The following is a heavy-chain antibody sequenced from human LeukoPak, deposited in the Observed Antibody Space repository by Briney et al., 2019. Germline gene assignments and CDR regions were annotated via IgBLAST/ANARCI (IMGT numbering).Heavy chain of an antibody. CDR1: RPSLTRAYS. D-gene: IGHD3-3*01. V-gene: IGHV4-38-2*02. J-gene: IGHJ4*02. CDR3: AKTTVYYDFWSDIPTRAYYFDY. CDR2: TYHRGPP. Sequence: SETLSLTCTVSRPSLTRAYSSGSTPPPPGPAPHPIPRTYHRGPPHYNPSLKSRVTISVDTSKNQFSLKLSSVTAADTAVYYCAKTTVYYDFWSDIPTRAYYFDYWGQGTLITVSS.